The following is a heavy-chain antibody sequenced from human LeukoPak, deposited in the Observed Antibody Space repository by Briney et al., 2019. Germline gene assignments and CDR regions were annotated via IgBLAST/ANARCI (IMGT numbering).Heavy chain of an antibody. CDR3: ARTRAAAGYSSFWFDP. D-gene: IGHD6-13*01. J-gene: IGHJ5*02. V-gene: IGHV3-30*03. CDR1: GFTFSSYS. CDR2: ISYDGINK. Sequence: PGGSLRLSCAASGFTFSSYSMNWVRQAPGKGLEWVAVISYDGINKYYADSVKGRFTISRDNSKNTLYLQMNSLRTEDTAVYYCARTRAAAGYSSFWFDPWGQGTLVTVSS.